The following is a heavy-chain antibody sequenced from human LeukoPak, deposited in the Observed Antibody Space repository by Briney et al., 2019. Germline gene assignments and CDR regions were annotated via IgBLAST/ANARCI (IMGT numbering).Heavy chain of an antibody. D-gene: IGHD2-21*02. CDR2: IYTSGST. Sequence: PSETLSLTCTVSGYSISSGYYWSWIRQPAGKGLEWIGRIYTSGSTNYNPSLKSRVTISVDTSKNQFSLKLRSVTAADTAVYYCARIKCGGDCHGYYYYYHMDVWGKGTTVTISS. CDR1: GYSISSGYY. V-gene: IGHV4-61*02. CDR3: ARIKCGGDCHGYYYYYHMDV. J-gene: IGHJ6*03.